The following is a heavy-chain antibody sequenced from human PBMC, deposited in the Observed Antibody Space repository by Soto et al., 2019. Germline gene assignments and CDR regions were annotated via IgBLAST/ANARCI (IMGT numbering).Heavy chain of an antibody. J-gene: IGHJ5*02. CDR2: INHNSGAT. Sequence: QVQLVQSGAEVKKPGASVKVSCKASGYTFTGYFMHWVRQAPGQGLEWRGWINHNSGATKYAQKFQGRVTLSRDTSIRTAYTELTGLRSDDTAVYYCARGGGTIPAPLPWGQGTQVTVSS. CDR3: ARGGGTIPAPLP. V-gene: IGHV1-2*02. D-gene: IGHD3-3*01. CDR1: GYTFTGYF.